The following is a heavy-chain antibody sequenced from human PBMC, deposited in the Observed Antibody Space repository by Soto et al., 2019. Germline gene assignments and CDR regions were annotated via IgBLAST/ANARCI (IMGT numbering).Heavy chain of an antibody. Sequence: SSETLSLTCGVYGGSFRNYYWIWVRQPPGKGLEWIGEVNHSGEATYNPSLQSRITISLDTSKNQFSLKLTSVTGADTAVYYCARGHGDYVDSWGQGTLVTVSS. CDR2: VNHSGEA. CDR1: GGSFRNYY. J-gene: IGHJ4*02. D-gene: IGHD4-17*01. V-gene: IGHV4-34*01. CDR3: ARGHGDYVDS.